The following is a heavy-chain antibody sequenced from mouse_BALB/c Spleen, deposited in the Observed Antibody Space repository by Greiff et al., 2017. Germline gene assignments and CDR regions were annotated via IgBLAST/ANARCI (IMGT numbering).Heavy chain of an antibody. D-gene: IGHD2-1*01. CDR1: GYTFSSYW. V-gene: IGHV1-9*01. CDR2: ILPGSGST. Sequence: VQLQQSGAELMKPGASVKISCKATGYTFSSYWIEWVKQRPGHGLEWIGEILPGSGSTNYNEKFKGKATFTADTSSNTAYMQLSSLTSEDSAVYYCARAGGNYYYFDYWGQGTTLTVSA. CDR3: ARAGGNYYYFDY. J-gene: IGHJ2*01.